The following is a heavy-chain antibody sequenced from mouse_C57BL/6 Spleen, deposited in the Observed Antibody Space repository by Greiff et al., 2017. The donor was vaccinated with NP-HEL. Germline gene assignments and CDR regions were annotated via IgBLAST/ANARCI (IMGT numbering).Heavy chain of an antibody. D-gene: IGHD2-4*01. V-gene: IGHV1-82*01. CDR3: ARGDYDYDVYAMDY. CDR2: IYPGDGDT. J-gene: IGHJ4*01. CDR1: GYAFSSSW. Sequence: QVQLQQSGPELVKPGASVKISCKASGYAFSSSWLNWVKQRPGKGLEWIGRIYPGDGDTNYNGKFKGKATLTADKSSSTAYMQLSSLTSEDSAVYFCARGDYDYDVYAMDYWGQGTSVTVSS.